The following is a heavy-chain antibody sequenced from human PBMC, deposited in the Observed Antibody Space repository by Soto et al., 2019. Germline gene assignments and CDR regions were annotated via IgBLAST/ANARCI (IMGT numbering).Heavy chain of an antibody. Sequence: EVQLVESGGGLIQPGGSLRLSCAASGLTVSNAYMAWVRQAPGMGLEWVSVIYDNGTTYYADSVKGRFTISRVTSTNTLSLQMDSLSAEDTAVYYCVRPLPSGRNYGLDVWGQGTTVTVSS. V-gene: IGHV3-53*01. CDR3: VRPLPSGRNYGLDV. D-gene: IGHD3-10*01. CDR2: IYDNGTT. J-gene: IGHJ6*02. CDR1: GLTVSNAY.